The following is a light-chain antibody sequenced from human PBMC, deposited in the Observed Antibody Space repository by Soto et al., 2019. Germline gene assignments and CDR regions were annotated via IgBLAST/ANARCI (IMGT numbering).Light chain of an antibody. Sequence: DIQMTQSPSSLSASVGDRVTITCRASQSVSSYLNWYQHKPGKAPKLLIYAASSLQSGVPSKFSGSGSGTDFTLTISSLQPEDFATYYCLQYNTYPFTFGPGTKVDIK. CDR2: AAS. J-gene: IGKJ3*01. V-gene: IGKV1-16*02. CDR1: QSVSSY. CDR3: LQYNTYPFT.